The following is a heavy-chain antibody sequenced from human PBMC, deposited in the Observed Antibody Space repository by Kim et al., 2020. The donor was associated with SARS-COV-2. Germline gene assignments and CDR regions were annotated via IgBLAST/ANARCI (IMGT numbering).Heavy chain of an antibody. CDR2: INPNSGGT. J-gene: IGHJ1*01. CDR1: GYTFTGYY. V-gene: IGHV1-2*02. D-gene: IGHD3-3*01. Sequence: ASVKVSCKASGYTFTGYYMHWVRQAPGQGLEWMGWINPNSGGTNYAQKFQGRVTMTRDTSISTAYMELSRLRSDDTAVYYCARAHITIFDGTPRFQHWGQGTLVTVSS. CDR3: ARAHITIFDGTPRFQH.